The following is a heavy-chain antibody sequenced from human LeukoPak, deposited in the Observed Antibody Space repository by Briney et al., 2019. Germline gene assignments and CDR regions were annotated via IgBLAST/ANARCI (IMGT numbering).Heavy chain of an antibody. CDR3: AKEEGNTLGDY. CDR2: MRYDGNNK. J-gene: IGHJ4*02. D-gene: IGHD1/OR15-1a*01. V-gene: IGHV3-30*02. CDR1: GFTFSSYG. Sequence: TGGSLRLSCTTSGFTFSSYGMHWVRQAPGKGLEWVAFMRYDGNNKYYADSVKGRFTISRDNSKNTLYLQMNSLRSEDTAMYYCAKEEGNTLGDYWGQGTMVTVSS.